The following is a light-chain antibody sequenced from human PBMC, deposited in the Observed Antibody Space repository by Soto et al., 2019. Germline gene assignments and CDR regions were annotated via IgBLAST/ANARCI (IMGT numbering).Light chain of an antibody. CDR1: QSVSSY. CDR3: QQYNDWPTFT. V-gene: IGKV3-15*01. Sequence: EIVFTQSPATLYLSPGERATLSCRASQSVSSYLAWYQQRPGQAPRLLIYGASTRANGIPARFSGSGSCTELTLIISGLQSEDLAVYYGQQYNDWPTFTFGPGTKVDIK. CDR2: GAS. J-gene: IGKJ3*01.